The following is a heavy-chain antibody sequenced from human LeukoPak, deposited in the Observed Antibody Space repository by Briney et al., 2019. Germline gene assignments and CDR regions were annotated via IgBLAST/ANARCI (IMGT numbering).Heavy chain of an antibody. CDR3: ARGSWRVARIPDY. CDR2: IGVSATAI. Sequence: SGGSLRLSCAASGFTFSDYYLTWIRQAPGKGLEWVSYIGVSATAIHYADPVKGRFTIFRDNAKNSLYLQMNRLRAEDTAVYYCARGSWRVARIPDYWGQGTLVTVSS. V-gene: IGHV3-11*01. J-gene: IGHJ4*02. CDR1: GFTFSDYY. D-gene: IGHD5-12*01.